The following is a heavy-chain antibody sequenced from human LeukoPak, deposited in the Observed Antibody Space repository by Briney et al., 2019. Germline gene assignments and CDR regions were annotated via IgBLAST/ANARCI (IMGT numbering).Heavy chain of an antibody. Sequence: PSETLSLTCTVSGGSISSGSYYWSWIRQPAGKGLDWIGRIYTSGSTNYNPSLKSRVTISVDTSKNQFSLKLSSVTAADTAVYYCARGLSYGKPRFDYWGQGTLVTVSS. CDR1: GGSISSGSYY. D-gene: IGHD1-26*01. V-gene: IGHV4-61*02. CDR2: IYTSGST. J-gene: IGHJ4*02. CDR3: ARGLSYGKPRFDY.